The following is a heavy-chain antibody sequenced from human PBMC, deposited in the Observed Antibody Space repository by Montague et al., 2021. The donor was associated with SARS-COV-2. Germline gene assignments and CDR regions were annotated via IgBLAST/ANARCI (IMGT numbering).Heavy chain of an antibody. V-gene: IGHV4-34*01. J-gene: IGHJ4*02. CDR3: ARGPTNNIGMVSTRLDY. Sequence: SETLSLTCAVYGGSFSGYYWNWIRQPPGRGLLGFGEHIHSGSTTYNPPSQSRVPISVDTSTNQFPLMLTSVTAADTAVYYCARGPTNNIGMVSTRLDYWGQGTLVAVSA. CDR2: HIHSGST. D-gene: IGHD5/OR15-5a*01. CDR1: GGSFSGYY.